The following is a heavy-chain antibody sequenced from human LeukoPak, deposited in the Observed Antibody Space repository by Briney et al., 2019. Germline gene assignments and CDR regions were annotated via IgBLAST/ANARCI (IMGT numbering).Heavy chain of an antibody. J-gene: IGHJ5*02. CDR2: ISAYNGNT. D-gene: IGHD4-23*01. Sequence: GASVKVSCKASGYTFTSYGISWVRQAPGQGLEWMGWISAYNGNTNYAQKLQGRVTMTTDTSTSTAYMELSSLRSEDTAVYYCARGGPDYGGSPGRWFDPWGQGTLVTVSS. CDR1: GYTFTSYG. CDR3: ARGGPDYGGSPGRWFDP. V-gene: IGHV1-18*04.